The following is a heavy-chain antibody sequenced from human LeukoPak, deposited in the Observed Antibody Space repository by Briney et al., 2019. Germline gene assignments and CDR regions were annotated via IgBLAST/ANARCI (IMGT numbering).Heavy chain of an antibody. J-gene: IGHJ6*03. D-gene: IGHD3-10*01. CDR1: GGSISSSSYY. Sequence: SETLSLTCTVSGGSISSSSYYWSWIRQPPGKGLEWIGEINHSGSTNYNPSLKSRVTISVDTSKNQFSLKLSSVTAADTAVYYCAREGRNPWFGELLGYYYYYMDVWGKGTTVTVSS. V-gene: IGHV4-39*07. CDR3: AREGRNPWFGELLGYYYYYMDV. CDR2: INHSGST.